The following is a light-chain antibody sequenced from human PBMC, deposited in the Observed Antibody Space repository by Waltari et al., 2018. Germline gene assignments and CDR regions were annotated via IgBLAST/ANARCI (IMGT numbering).Light chain of an antibody. J-gene: IGLJ3*02. CDR2: KSN. Sequence: SYELTQPPSVSVSPGQTAKITCSGDALPKQYDHWYQQKPGQAPVLVIYKSNEMPSGIPERFSGSSSGTTVTLTISGVQVEDEADYYCQSADTSFTYVVFGGGTKLTVL. CDR3: QSADTSFTYVV. V-gene: IGLV3-25*03. CDR1: ALPKQY.